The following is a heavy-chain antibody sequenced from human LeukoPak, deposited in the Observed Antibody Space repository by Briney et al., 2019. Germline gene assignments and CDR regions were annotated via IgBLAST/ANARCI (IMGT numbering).Heavy chain of an antibody. J-gene: IGHJ5*02. CDR3: ARGRPRIAAAGTFWFDP. CDR2: INHSGST. Sequence: SGTLSLTCAVYGGSFSGYYWSWIRQPPGKGLEWIGEINHSGSTNHNPSLKSRVTISVDTSKNQFSLKLSSVTAADTAVYYCARGRPRIAAAGTFWFDPWGQGTLVTVSS. CDR1: GGSFSGYY. V-gene: IGHV4-34*01. D-gene: IGHD6-13*01.